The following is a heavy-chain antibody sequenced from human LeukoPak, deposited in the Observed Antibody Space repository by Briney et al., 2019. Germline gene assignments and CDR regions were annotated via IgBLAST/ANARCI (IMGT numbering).Heavy chain of an antibody. V-gene: IGHV4-4*02. D-gene: IGHD1-1*01. CDR3: ARTQLVESNWFDP. J-gene: IGHJ5*02. CDR1: GGSISSSNW. Sequence: SGTLSLTCAVSGGSISSSNWWSWVRQPPGKGLEWIGEIYHSGSTNYNPSLKSRVTISVDKSKNQFSLKLSSVTVADTAVYYCARTQLVESNWFDPWGQGTLVTVSS. CDR2: IYHSGST.